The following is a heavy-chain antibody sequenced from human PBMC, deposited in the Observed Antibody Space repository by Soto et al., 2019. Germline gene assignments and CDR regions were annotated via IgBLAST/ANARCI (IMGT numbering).Heavy chain of an antibody. Sequence: SETLSLTCSVSGGSISSYYWSWIRQPPGKGLEWIGYVYYTGTTNYNPSLKGRVTMSVDTSTNQFSLNLSSVTAADTAVYYCARLHCDSPNCVPLDPWGQGTLVTVSS. V-gene: IGHV4-59*08. CDR2: VYYTGTT. D-gene: IGHD2-2*01. J-gene: IGHJ5*02. CDR3: ARLHCDSPNCVPLDP. CDR1: GGSISSYY.